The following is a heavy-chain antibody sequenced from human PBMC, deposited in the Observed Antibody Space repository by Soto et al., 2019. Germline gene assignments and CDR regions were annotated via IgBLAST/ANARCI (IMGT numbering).Heavy chain of an antibody. CDR1: GFTFSSYA. J-gene: IGHJ4*02. Sequence: GSLLLPCSAPGFTFSSYAMHWVRQAPGKGLEYVSAISSNGGSTYYADSVKGRFTISRDNSKNTLYLQMSSLRAEDTAVYYCVKDLHERIEVAGKAKPKGGYFDYWGQGTLVTVYS. D-gene: IGHD6-19*01. CDR2: ISSNGGST. CDR3: VKDLHERIEVAGKAKPKGGYFDY. V-gene: IGHV3-64D*06.